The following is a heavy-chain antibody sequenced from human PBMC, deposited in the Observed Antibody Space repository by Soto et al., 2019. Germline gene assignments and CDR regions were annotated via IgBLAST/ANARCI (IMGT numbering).Heavy chain of an antibody. Sequence: QVHLVESGGGVVQPGRSLRLSCAASGFSFNDHAIHWVRQAPGRGLEWVALISYDGSNKYFADSVKGRFTISRDNSKNTLSLHLNRLRSEDTAVYYCARQGRGARQYHYRNLDVWGQGTPVTVSS. V-gene: IGHV3-30-3*01. CDR1: GFSFNDHA. J-gene: IGHJ6*02. CDR2: ISYDGSNK. CDR3: ARQGRGARQYHYRNLDV. D-gene: IGHD4-4*01.